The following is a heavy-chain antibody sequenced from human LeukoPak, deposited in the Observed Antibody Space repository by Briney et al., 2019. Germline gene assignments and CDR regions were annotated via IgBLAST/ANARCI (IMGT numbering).Heavy chain of an antibody. Sequence: SETLSLTCAVYGGSFSGYYWSWIRQPPGKGLEWIGEINHSGSTNYNPSLKSRVTISVDTSKNQFSLKLSSVTAADTAVYYCARGERWLQFGPFDYWGQGTLVTVSS. J-gene: IGHJ4*02. CDR1: GGSFSGYY. V-gene: IGHV4-34*01. CDR2: INHSGST. D-gene: IGHD5-24*01. CDR3: ARGERWLQFGPFDY.